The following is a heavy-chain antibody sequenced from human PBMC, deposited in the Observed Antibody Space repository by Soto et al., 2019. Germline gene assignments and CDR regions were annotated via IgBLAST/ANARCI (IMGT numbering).Heavy chain of an antibody. CDR2: IIPIFGTA. J-gene: IGHJ6*02. CDR3: ARADGRLDSYHYYYYGMDV. V-gene: IGHV1-69*13. D-gene: IGHD6-19*01. Sequence: SVKVSCKASGGTFSSYAISWVRQAPGQGLEWMGGIIPIFGTANYAQKFQGRVTITADESTSTAYMELSSLRSEDTAVYYCARADGRLDSYHYYYYGMDVWGQGTTVTVSS. CDR1: GGTFSSYA.